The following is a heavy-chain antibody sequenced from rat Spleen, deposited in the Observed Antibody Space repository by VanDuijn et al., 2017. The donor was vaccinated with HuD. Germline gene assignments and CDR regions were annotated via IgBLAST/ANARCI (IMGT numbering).Heavy chain of an antibody. J-gene: IGHJ2*01. CDR2: LSTGGGNT. CDR1: GFTFSNYY. Sequence: EVQLVESGGGLVQPGRSMKLSCAASGFTFSNYYMAWVRQAPTKGLEWVASLSTGGGNTYYRESVKGRFTISRDNAKSTLYLQMDSLRSEDTATYYCARRTIRASYYFDYWGQGVMVTVSS. D-gene: IGHD4-3*01. V-gene: IGHV5-25*01. CDR3: ARRTIRASYYFDY.